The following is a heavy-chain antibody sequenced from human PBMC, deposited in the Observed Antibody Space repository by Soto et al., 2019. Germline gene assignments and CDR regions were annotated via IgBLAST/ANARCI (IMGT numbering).Heavy chain of an antibody. CDR3: ASEAAAGTLDY. CDR2: ISAYNGNT. V-gene: IGHV1-18*01. Sequence: QVQLVQSGAEVKKPGASVKVSCKASGYTFTSYGISWVRQAPGQGLEWMGWISAYNGNTHYAQKLQGRVTMTTDTSASTAYMCLMSLRPDDTAVYYCASEAAAGTLDYWGQGTLVTVSP. CDR1: GYTFTSYG. D-gene: IGHD6-13*01. J-gene: IGHJ4*02.